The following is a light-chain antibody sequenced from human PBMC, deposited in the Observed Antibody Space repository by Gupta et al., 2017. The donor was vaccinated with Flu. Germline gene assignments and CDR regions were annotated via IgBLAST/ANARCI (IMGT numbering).Light chain of an antibody. V-gene: IGKV2-30*01. CDR1: QSLGFAYGTSS. CDR2: DVS. J-gene: IGKJ2*02. CDR3: VQGKHLWT. Sequence: EVVLTQSPVSLPVTLGQPASISCRSTQSLGFAYGTSSMSWFLQRPGLSPRRLIYDVSNRDPGVPDRFSASGSGSDFTLKSSRGENEDVGVYYCVQGKHLWTFGQGTKLEIK.